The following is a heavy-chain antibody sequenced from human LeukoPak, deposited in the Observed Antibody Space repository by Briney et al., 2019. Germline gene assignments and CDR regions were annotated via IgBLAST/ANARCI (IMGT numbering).Heavy chain of an antibody. J-gene: IGHJ1*01. CDR2: ISRSSRHV. CDR1: GFTFSDYS. CDR3: VRDLIGSGSTQAYLRH. V-gene: IGHV3-21*01. Sequence: GGSLRLSCAASGFTFSDYSMNWVRQAPGKGLEWGSSISRSSRHVYYAGSVKGRFTISRDNAKNSLYLQMNSLRAEDMAVYFCVRDLIGSGSTQAYLRHRGQGTLVTVSS. D-gene: IGHD3-10*01.